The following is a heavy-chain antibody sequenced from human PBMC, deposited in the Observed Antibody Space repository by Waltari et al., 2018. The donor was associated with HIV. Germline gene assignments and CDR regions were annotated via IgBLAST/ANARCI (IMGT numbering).Heavy chain of an antibody. V-gene: IGHV1-18*01. J-gene: IGHJ1*01. CDR3: ARDNVRCSRWYDS. CDR1: GFTFSTNG. Sequence: QVQLVQSGGEMKKPGASEKVGCKAAGFTFSTNGISWVRQAPGQGLEWMGWISANNGNRHYAQNFQGRVTMTTDTSTNTAHMELMSLRSDGTAVYYCARDNVRCSRWYDSWGQGTLVTVSS. CDR2: ISANNGNR. D-gene: IGHD6-13*01.